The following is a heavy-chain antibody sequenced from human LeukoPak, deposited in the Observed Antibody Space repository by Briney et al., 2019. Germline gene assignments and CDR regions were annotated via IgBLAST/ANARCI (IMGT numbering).Heavy chain of an antibody. CDR1: GFTFSSYA. V-gene: IGHV3-30-3*01. D-gene: IGHD3-22*01. CDR2: ISYDGSNK. CDR3: ARGPITMIVVVTPPHFDY. J-gene: IGHJ4*02. Sequence: GRSLRLSCAASGFTFSSYAMHWVRQAPGKGLEWVAVISYDGSNKYYADSVKGRFTISRDNSKNTLYLQMNSLRAEDTAVYYCARGPITMIVVVTPPHFDYWGQGTLVTVSS.